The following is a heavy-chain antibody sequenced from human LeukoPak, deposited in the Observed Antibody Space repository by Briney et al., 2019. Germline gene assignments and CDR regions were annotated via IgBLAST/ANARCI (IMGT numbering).Heavy chain of an antibody. V-gene: IGHV4-34*01. CDR2: INHSGST. CDR3: ARDNSGYDNPQIDAFDI. D-gene: IGHD5-12*01. J-gene: IGHJ3*02. Sequence: SETLSLTCAVYGGSFSGYYWSWIRQPPGKGLEWIGEINHSGSTNYNPSLKSRVTISVDTSKNQFSLKLSSVTAADTAVYYCARDNSGYDNPQIDAFDIWGQGTMVTVSS. CDR1: GGSFSGYY.